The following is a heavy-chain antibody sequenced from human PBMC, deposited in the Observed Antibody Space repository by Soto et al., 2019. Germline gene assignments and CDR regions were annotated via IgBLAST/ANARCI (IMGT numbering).Heavy chain of an antibody. D-gene: IGHD3-9*01. J-gene: IGHJ4*02. Sequence: PSETLSLTCTVSGGSISSGGYYWSWIRQPPGKGLEWIGSIYYRGNAYYNPSLQTRVTISLDKSKSQFSLKLNSVTAADSAVYFCARLEGLATISYYFDFWGPGALVTVSS. CDR3: ARLEGLATISYYFDF. V-gene: IGHV4-39*01. CDR2: IYYRGNA. CDR1: GGSISSGGYY.